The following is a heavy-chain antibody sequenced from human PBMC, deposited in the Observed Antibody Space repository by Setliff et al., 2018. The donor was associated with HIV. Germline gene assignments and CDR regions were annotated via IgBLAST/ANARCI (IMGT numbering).Heavy chain of an antibody. D-gene: IGHD6-19*01. CDR1: GDSVSSNNAA. CDR2: TYYRSKRYF. CDR3: ARGSYGSVLL. J-gene: IGHJ4*02. Sequence: PSQTLSLPCAISGDSVSSNNAAWNWIRQSPLRGLEWLGRTYYRSKRYFDYAVSVKSRIIINPDTSKNQFSLHLNSVTPEDTAVYYCARGSYGSVLLWGQGTLDTVSS. V-gene: IGHV6-1*01.